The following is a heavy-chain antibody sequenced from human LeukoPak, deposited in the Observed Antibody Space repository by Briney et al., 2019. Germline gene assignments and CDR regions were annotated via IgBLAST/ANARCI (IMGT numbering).Heavy chain of an antibody. Sequence: GGSLRLSCTPYGFTFSTYAMAWVRQAPGKGLEWVSTISGGGENTHYADSVQGRFVISRDNSKSTLYLEMNGLRAEDTALYYCAKDVGGIELFDYWDQGTPVTVSS. J-gene: IGHJ4*02. CDR1: GFTFSTYA. CDR3: AKDVGGIELFDY. D-gene: IGHD2/OR15-2a*01. CDR2: ISGGGENT. V-gene: IGHV3-23*01.